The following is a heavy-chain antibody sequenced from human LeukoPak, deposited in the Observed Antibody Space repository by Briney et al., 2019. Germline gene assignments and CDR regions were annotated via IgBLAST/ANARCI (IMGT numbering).Heavy chain of an antibody. CDR1: GYSISSGYY. CDR2: IYHSGST. V-gene: IGHV4-38-2*02. CDR3: ARGGSGSPWYFDY. Sequence: SETLSLTCTVSGYSISSGYYWGWIRQPPGKGLEWIGSIYHSGSTYYNPSLKSRVTISVDTSKNQFSLKLSSVTAADTAVYYCARGGSGSPWYFDYWGQGTLVTVSS. J-gene: IGHJ4*02. D-gene: IGHD3-10*01.